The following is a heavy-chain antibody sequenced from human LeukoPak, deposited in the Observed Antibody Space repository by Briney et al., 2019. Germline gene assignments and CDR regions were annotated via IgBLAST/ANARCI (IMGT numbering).Heavy chain of an antibody. CDR2: IIPILGIA. J-gene: IGHJ4*02. V-gene: IGHV1-69*04. CDR3: AIGYYGSGSPSGY. CDR1: GGTFSIYA. D-gene: IGHD3-10*01. Sequence: ASVKVSCTASGGTFSIYAISWVRQAPGQGREWMGRIIPILGIANYSQKFQGRVTITADKSTSTAYMELSSLRSEDTAVYYCAIGYYGSGSPSGYWGQGTLVTVSS.